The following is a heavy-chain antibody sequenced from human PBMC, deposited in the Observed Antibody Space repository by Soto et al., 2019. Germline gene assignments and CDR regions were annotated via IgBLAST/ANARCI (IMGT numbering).Heavy chain of an antibody. V-gene: IGHV1-18*01. J-gene: IGHJ4*02. D-gene: IGHD6-19*01. CDR3: ARGSDSLGW. CDR1: GYTFTSYG. CDR2: INPYNGKT. Sequence: QVQLVQSGAEVKKLGASVKVSCKASGYTFTSYGITWVRQAPGQGLERMGWINPYNGKTNYGQKFQGRVSMTTDTSTSAAYMEVRSLRSDDTAIYYCARGSDSLGWWGQGTLVTVSS.